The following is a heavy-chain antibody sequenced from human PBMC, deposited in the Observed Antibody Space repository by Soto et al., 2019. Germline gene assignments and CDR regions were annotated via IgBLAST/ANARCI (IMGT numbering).Heavy chain of an antibody. CDR1: GYTFTGYY. CDR3: ARDTPPADY. V-gene: IGHV1-18*04. J-gene: IGHJ4*02. CDR2: ISAYNGNT. Sequence: ASVKVSCKASGYTFTGYYMHWVRQAPGQGLEWMGWISAYNGNTNYAQKLQGRVTMTTDTSTSTAYMELRSLRSDDTAVYYCARDTPPADYCGQGTLVTVSS.